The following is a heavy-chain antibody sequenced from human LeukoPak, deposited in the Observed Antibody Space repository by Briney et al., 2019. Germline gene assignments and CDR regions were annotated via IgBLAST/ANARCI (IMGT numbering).Heavy chain of an antibody. CDR3: ARVRNYNPYYFDY. CDR2: IFTSGST. J-gene: IGHJ4*02. CDR1: GGSISSFY. V-gene: IGHV4-4*07. Sequence: KASETLSLTCTVSGGSISSFYWSWIRQPAGKGLEWIGHIFTSGSTNYNPSLKSRVTMSVDTPKNQFSLKLSSVTAADTAVYYCARVRNYNPYYFDYWGQGSLVTVSS. D-gene: IGHD3-10*01.